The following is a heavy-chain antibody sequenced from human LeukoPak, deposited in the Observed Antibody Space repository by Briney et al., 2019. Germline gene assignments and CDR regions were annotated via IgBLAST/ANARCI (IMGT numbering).Heavy chain of an antibody. CDR1: GGSISSYY. J-gene: IGHJ4*02. V-gene: IGHV4-59*01. CDR2: IYYSGST. Sequence: SETLSLTCTVSGGSISSYYWSWIRQPPGKGLGWIGYIYYSGSTNYNPSPKSRVPISVDTSKNQFSLKLSSVTAADTAVYYCARDLFGDSGVWGQGTLVTVSS. D-gene: IGHD2-21*01. CDR3: ARDLFGDSGV.